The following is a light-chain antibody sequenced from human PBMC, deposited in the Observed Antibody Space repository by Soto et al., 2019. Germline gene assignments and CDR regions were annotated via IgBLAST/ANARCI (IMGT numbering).Light chain of an antibody. V-gene: IGKV1-5*01. Sequence: DIQMTQSPSTLSASVGDRVTITCRASQSISGWLAWYQQRPGKAPKVLIYDASKLESGVPSRFSGSGSGTEFPPPISSLQPYDFATYYWQRYDSFSMYTFGQGTKLDIK. CDR2: DAS. CDR3: QRYDSFSMYT. CDR1: QSISGW. J-gene: IGKJ2*01.